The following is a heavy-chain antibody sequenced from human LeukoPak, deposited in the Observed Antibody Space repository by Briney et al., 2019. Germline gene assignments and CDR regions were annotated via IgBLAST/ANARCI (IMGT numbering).Heavy chain of an antibody. D-gene: IGHD2-15*01. J-gene: IGHJ5*02. CDR1: GYSFTSYW. Sequence: GESLQISCQGSGYSFTSYWIGWVRQMPGKGLEWMGIIYPGDSDTRYSPSFQGQIIISADKSISTAYLQWSSLKASDTAMYYCARRGTGYCSGGSCYWFDPWGQGTLVTVSS. CDR3: ARRGTGYCSGGSCYWFDP. CDR2: IYPGDSDT. V-gene: IGHV5-51*01.